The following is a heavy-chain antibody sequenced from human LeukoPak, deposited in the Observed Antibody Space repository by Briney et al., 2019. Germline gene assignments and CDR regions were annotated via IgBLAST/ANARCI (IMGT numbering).Heavy chain of an antibody. CDR3: AKLSGSYYKGPFDY. CDR2: ISYDGSNK. V-gene: IGHV3-30*18. D-gene: IGHD3-10*01. CDR1: GFTFSSYG. J-gene: IGHJ4*02. Sequence: PGGSLRLSCAASGFTFSSYGKHWVRQAPGKGLEWVAVISYDGSNKYYADSVKGRFTIARDNSKNTLYLQMNSLRAEDTAVYYCAKLSGSYYKGPFDYWGQGTLVTVSS.